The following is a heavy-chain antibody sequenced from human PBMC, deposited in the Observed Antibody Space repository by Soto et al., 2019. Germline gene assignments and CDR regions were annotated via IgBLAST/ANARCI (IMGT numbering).Heavy chain of an antibody. D-gene: IGHD2-21*01. CDR1: GFTFDDYG. CDR2: VNWNGGST. CDR3: VRGARLIFDY. V-gene: IGHV3-20*04. Sequence: EVQLVESGGGVLRPGGSLRLSCAASGFTFDDYGMSWARQAPGKGLEWVSGVNWNGGSTGYADSVKGRFTISRDNAKNSLYLQMNRLTAEDTAFYYSVRGARLIFDYWGQGTLVTVSS. J-gene: IGHJ4*02.